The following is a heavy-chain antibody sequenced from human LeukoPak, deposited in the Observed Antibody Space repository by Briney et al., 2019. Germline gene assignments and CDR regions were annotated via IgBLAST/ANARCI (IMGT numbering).Heavy chain of an antibody. CDR1: GGSISSYY. V-gene: IGHV4-59*06. J-gene: IGHJ4*02. CDR3: ARDKKHSYYDSSGLDY. CDR2: IYYSGST. D-gene: IGHD3-22*01. Sequence: SETLSLTCTVSGGSISSYYWSWIRQHPGKGLEWIGYIYYSGSTYYNPSLKSRVTISVDTSKNQFSLKLSSVTAADTAVYYCARDKKHSYYDSSGLDYWGQGTLVTVSS.